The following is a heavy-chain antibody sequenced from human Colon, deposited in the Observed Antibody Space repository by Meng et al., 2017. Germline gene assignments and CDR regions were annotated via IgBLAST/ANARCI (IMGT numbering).Heavy chain of an antibody. CDR2: IHYSGSR. CDR1: GASVSSASYY. V-gene: IGHV4-61*01. CDR3: ARFYGSGTFEVHDY. J-gene: IGHJ4*02. Sequence: QVQLQESGPGLVRPSETLSLTCTVSGASVSSASYYWSWIRQPSGKGLEWIGLIHYSGSRNYNPSLKSRVTMSVDTSKNQVSLRLTSVTAADTAVYYCARFYGSGTFEVHDYWGQGTLVTVSS. D-gene: IGHD3-10*01.